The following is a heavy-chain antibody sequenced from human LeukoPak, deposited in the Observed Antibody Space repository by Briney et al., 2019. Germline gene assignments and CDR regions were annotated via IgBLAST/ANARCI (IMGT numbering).Heavy chain of an antibody. CDR2: IYHSGST. V-gene: IGHV4-4*02. CDR1: GGSITSGNW. CDR3: ASRYNWNEIDY. J-gene: IGHJ4*02. D-gene: IGHD1-1*01. Sequence: SGTLSLTCVVSGGSITSGNWWSWVRQPPGKGLEWIGEIYHSGSTNYNPSLKSRVTISVDKSKNQFSLKLRSVTAADTAVYYCASRYNWNEIDYWGQGTLVTVSS.